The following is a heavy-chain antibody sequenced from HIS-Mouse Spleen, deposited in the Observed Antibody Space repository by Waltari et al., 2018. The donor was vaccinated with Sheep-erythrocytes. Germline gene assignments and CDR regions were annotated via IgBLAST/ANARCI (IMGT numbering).Heavy chain of an antibody. CDR3: ARVASGATFDY. J-gene: IGHJ4*02. CDR2: ISSSSSDI. CDR1: GFTFSIYS. D-gene: IGHD1-26*01. V-gene: IGHV3-21*01. Sequence: VQLVESGGGLVKPGGSLRLSCAASGFTFSIYSMNWVRQAPGQGLEGGSAISSSSSDIYYADSVKGRFTISRDNAKNSLYLQMNSLRAEDTAVYYCARVASGATFDYWGQGTLVTVSS.